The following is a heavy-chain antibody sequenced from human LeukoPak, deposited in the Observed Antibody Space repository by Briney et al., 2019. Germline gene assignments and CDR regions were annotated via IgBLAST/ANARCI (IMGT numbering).Heavy chain of an antibody. J-gene: IGHJ4*02. V-gene: IGHV3-74*01. Sequence: PGGSLRLSCAASGLTFSSHWMHWVRQAPGKGLVWVSRITNDGSSTTYADSVKGRFTISRDNAKNSLYLQMNSLRAEDTAVYYCARDPDRYYYDSSGDSSSRSYYFDYWGQGTLVTVSS. CDR1: GLTFSSHW. CDR3: ARDPDRYYYDSSGDSSSRSYYFDY. CDR2: ITNDGSST. D-gene: IGHD3-22*01.